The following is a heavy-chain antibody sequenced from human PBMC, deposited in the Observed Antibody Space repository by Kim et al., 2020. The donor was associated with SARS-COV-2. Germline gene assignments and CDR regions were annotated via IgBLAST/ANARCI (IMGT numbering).Heavy chain of an antibody. V-gene: IGHV3-30*01. J-gene: IGHJ3*02. Sequence: GSEKGRLTLSRDNSTNTLYLTMNSLRAEDTAVYYCARTVGGSYLHAFDMWGQGTMVTVSS. D-gene: IGHD1-26*01. CDR3: ARTVGGSYLHAFDM.